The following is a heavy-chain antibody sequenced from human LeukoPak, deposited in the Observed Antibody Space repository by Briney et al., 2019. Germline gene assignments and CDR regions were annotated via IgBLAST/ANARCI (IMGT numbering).Heavy chain of an antibody. CDR1: GGSISSYY. D-gene: IGHD5-24*01. CDR2: IYYSGST. J-gene: IGHJ5*02. CDR3: ARKGRDAYNYQNWFDP. Sequence: SETLSLTCTVSGGSISSYYWNWIRQPPGKGLEWIGYIYYSGSTNYNPSLKSRVTISVDTSKNQFSLKLSSVTAADTAVYYCARKGRDAYNYQNWFDPWGQGTLVTVSS. V-gene: IGHV4-59*01.